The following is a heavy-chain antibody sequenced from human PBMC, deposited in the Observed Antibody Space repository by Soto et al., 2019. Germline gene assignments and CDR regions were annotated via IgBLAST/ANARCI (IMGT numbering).Heavy chain of an antibody. V-gene: IGHV4-59*01. CDR2: IYYSGST. CDR3: AGDLGYCGGDCYSDGLGY. D-gene: IGHD2-21*02. Sequence: SETLSLTCTVSGGSISSYYWSWIRQPPGKGLEWIGYIYYSGSTNYNPSLKSRVTISVDTSKNQFSLKLSSVTAADTAVYYCAGDLGYCGGDCYSDGLGYWGQGTLVTVSS. J-gene: IGHJ4*02. CDR1: GGSISSYY.